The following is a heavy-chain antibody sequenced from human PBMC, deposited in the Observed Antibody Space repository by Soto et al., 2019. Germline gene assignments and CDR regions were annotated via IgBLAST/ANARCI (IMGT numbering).Heavy chain of an antibody. Sequence: SETLSLTXTVSGGSINYSYWTWIRQPPGKGLEWIGYISYTGSANYNASLKSRLTISVDTSKNQFSLKLSSVTAADTALYYCARVNYGDYYYGMDVWGQGTTVTVSS. CDR2: ISYTGSA. D-gene: IGHD4-17*01. CDR1: GGSINYSY. V-gene: IGHV4-59*01. J-gene: IGHJ6*02. CDR3: ARVNYGDYYYGMDV.